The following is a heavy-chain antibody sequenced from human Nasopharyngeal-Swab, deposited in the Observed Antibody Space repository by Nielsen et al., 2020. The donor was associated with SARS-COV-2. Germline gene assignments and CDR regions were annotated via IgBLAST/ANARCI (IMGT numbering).Heavy chain of an antibody. V-gene: IGHV3-9*01. CDR3: ARDIGSSWTNWFDP. CDR2: ISWNSGSI. Sequence: GGSLKISCAASGFTFDDYAMHWVRQAPGKGLEWVSGISWNSGSIGYADSVKGRFTISRDNAKNSLYLQMNSLRAEDTAVYYCARDIGSSWTNWFDPWGQGTLVTVSS. D-gene: IGHD6-13*01. CDR1: GFTFDDYA. J-gene: IGHJ5*02.